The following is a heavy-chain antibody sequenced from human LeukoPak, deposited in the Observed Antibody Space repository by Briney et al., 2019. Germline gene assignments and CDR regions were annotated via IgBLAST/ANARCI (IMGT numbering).Heavy chain of an antibody. V-gene: IGHV4-34*01. J-gene: IGHJ3*02. D-gene: IGHD1-14*01. CDR3: ARVGTQKDAFDI. Sequence: SETLSLTCAVYGGSFSGYYWSWIRQPPGKGLEWIGEINHSGSTNYNPSLKCRVTISVDTSKNQFSLKLSSVTAADTAVYYCARVGTQKDAFDIWGQGTMVTVSS. CDR1: GGSFSGYY. CDR2: INHSGST.